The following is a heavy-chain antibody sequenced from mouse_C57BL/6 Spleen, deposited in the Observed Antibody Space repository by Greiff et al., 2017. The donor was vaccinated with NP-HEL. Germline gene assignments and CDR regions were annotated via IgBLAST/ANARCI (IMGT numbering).Heavy chain of an antibody. V-gene: IGHV1-26*01. Sequence: EVQLQQSGPELVKPGASVKISCKASGYTFTDYYMNWVKQSHGKSLEWIGDINPNNGGTSYNQKFKGKATLTVDKSSSTAYMELRSLTSEDSAVYYCANGRDAMDYWGQGTSVTVSS. CDR1: GYTFTDYY. J-gene: IGHJ4*01. CDR2: INPNNGGT. CDR3: ANGRDAMDY.